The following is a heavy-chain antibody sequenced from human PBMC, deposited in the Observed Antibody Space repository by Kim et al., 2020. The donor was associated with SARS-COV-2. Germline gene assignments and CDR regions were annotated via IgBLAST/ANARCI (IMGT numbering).Heavy chain of an antibody. J-gene: IGHJ4*02. CDR1: GYTFTSYG. D-gene: IGHD3-3*02. V-gene: IGHV1-18*03. CDR2: ISAYNGNT. Sequence: ASVKVSCKASGYTFTSYGISWVRQAPGQGLEWMGWISAYNGNTNYTQKFEGRLTMTTDTSTRTAFMELRSLRSDDMAVYYCARGNEYKSIFGVSYWGQGTQVTVSS. CDR3: ARGNEYKSIFGVSY.